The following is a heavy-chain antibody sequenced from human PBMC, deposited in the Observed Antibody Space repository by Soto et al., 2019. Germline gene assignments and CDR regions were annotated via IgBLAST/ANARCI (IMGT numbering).Heavy chain of an antibody. CDR2: IYYSGST. CDR1: GGSISSYY. V-gene: IGHV4-59*08. Sequence: SETLSLTCTVSGGSISSYYWSWIRQPPGKGLEWIGYIYYSGSTNYNPSLKSRVTISVDTSKNQFSLNLNSVTAADTAVYYCASQSLKAGWFDPWGQGTLVTVSS. CDR3: ASQSLKAGWFDP. J-gene: IGHJ5*02.